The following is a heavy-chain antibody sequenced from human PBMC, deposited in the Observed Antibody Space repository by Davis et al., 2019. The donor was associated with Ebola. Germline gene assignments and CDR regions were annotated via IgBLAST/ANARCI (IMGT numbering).Heavy chain of an antibody. Sequence: SETLSLTCAVYGGSFSGYYWSWIRQPPGKGLEWIGEINHSGSTNYNPSLKSRVTISVDTSKNQFSLNLSSVTAADTAVYYCARGPSVVNFDYWGQGTLVTVSS. D-gene: IGHD3-22*01. V-gene: IGHV4-34*01. CDR3: ARGPSVVNFDY. J-gene: IGHJ4*02. CDR1: GGSFSGYY. CDR2: INHSGST.